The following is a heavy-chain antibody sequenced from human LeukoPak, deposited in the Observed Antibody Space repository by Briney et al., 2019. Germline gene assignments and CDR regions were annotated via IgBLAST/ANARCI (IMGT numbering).Heavy chain of an antibody. D-gene: IGHD1-26*01. CDR2: ISSSSTYK. V-gene: IGHV3-21*01. Sequence: GGSLRRSCAASGFTFSSYSMNWVRQAPGKGLEWVSSISSSSTYKYYAGSVKGRFTISRDNAKNSLYLQMNSLRAEDTALYYCARGRYSGSYLLDYWGQGTLVTVSS. CDR3: ARGRYSGSYLLDY. CDR1: GFTFSSYS. J-gene: IGHJ4*02.